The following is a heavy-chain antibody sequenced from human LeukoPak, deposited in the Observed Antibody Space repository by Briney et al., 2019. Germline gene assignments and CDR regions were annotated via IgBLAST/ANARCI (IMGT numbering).Heavy chain of an antibody. CDR1: GFTFSSYA. CDR3: AKLDHDYVWGGRDF. CDR2: ISGSGGST. V-gene: IGHV3-23*01. Sequence: GGSLRLSCAASGFTFSSYAMSWVRQAPGKGLEWVSAISGSGGSTYYADSVKGRFTISRDNSNNTLSLQMNSLRVEDTAVYYCAKLDHDYVWGGRDFWGQGTLVTVSS. J-gene: IGHJ4*02. D-gene: IGHD3-16*01.